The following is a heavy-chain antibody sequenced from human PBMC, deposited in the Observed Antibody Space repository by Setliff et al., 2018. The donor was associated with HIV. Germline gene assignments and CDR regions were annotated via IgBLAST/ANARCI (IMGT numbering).Heavy chain of an antibody. V-gene: IGHV4-61*02. J-gene: IGHJ4*02. CDR2: IFRAGNA. CDR1: GGSINSGAYL. D-gene: IGHD3-10*01. CDR3: APRHHKYGFL. Sequence: ASETLSLTCTVSGGSINSGAYLWAWIRQPAGKGLEWIGRIFRAGNATYNPSLKSRAILSVDTSKNQFSLELRSVTAADTALYYCAPRHHKYGFLWGQGTLVTVSS.